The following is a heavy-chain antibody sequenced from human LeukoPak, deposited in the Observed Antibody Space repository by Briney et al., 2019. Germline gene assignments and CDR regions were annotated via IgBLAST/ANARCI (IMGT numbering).Heavy chain of an antibody. J-gene: IGHJ5*01. CDR2: ISGSGDLT. D-gene: IGHD3-22*01. Sequence: GGSLRLSCAASGFTFSIYAMSWVRQAPGKGLEWVSSISGSGDLTYYAGSVKGRFTIARDNSKNTLYLQMNSLRAEDTAIYYCAKDRPNYYGNNGHYYRRDGDSWGQGTLVTVSS. CDR3: AKDRPNYYGNNGHYYRRDGDS. CDR1: GFTFSIYA. V-gene: IGHV3-23*01.